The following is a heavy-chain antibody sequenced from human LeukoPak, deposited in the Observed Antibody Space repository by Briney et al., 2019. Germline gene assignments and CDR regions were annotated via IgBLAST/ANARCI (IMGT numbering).Heavy chain of an antibody. Sequence: GGSLRLSCAASGFTFSSYEMNWVRQAPGKGLEWVSYISSSGSTIYYADSVKGRFTISRDNAKNSLYLRMNSLRAEDTAVYYCARIYDSSDYWGQGTLVTVSS. CDR1: GFTFSSYE. CDR3: ARIYDSSDY. J-gene: IGHJ4*02. D-gene: IGHD3-22*01. CDR2: ISSSGSTI. V-gene: IGHV3-48*03.